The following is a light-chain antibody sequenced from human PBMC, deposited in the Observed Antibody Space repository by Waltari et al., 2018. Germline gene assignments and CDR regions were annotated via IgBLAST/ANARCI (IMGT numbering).Light chain of an antibody. J-gene: IGKJ1*01. CDR1: ETISSW. CDR2: KAS. CDR3: QQYDTFPGT. V-gene: IGKV1-5*03. Sequence: DIQMTQSTSTLYASVGYRVTSSCRARETISSWLAWYQQRQGKAPRLLIYKASRLESGVPSRFSGSGSGTEFTLTISSLQPDDFATYYCQQYDTFPGTFGPGTTVEIK.